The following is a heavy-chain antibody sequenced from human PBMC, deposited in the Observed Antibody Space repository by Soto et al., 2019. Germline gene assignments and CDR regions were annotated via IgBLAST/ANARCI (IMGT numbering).Heavy chain of an antibody. J-gene: IGHJ4*02. D-gene: IGHD1-26*01. CDR2: MSGSGDYT. CDR1: GFTFSSYA. Sequence: EVQLLESGGGLVQPGGSLRLSCAASGFTFSSYAMSWVRQAPGKGLEWVSAMSGSGDYTYYADSVKGRFTISRDNSKNTQYLQMNSLRGEDTAVYYCAHPIVGGTLLDSWGQGTLVTVSS. CDR3: AHPIVGGTLLDS. V-gene: IGHV3-23*01.